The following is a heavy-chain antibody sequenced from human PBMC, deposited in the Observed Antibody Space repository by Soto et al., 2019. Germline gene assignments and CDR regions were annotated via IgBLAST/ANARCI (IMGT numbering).Heavy chain of an antibody. Sequence: PSETLSLTCTVSGGSVSSGSYYWSWIRLPPGKGLEWIGYIYDSAYTNYNPSLKSRVSISVDTSKNQFSLTLTSVTAADTAVYYCAREVRVRGFAFDIWGQGTMVTVSS. J-gene: IGHJ3*02. CDR3: AREVRVRGFAFDI. CDR2: IYDSAYT. V-gene: IGHV4-61*01. CDR1: GGSVSSGSYY. D-gene: IGHD3-3*01.